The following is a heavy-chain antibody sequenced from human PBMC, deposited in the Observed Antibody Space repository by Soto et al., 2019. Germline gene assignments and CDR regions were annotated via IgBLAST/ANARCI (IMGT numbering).Heavy chain of an antibody. CDR3: AKDDSSGYIDY. Sequence: GGSLRLSCAASGFTFSSYGMHWVRQAPGKGLEWVVVISYDGSNKYYADSVKGRFTISRDNSKNTLYLQMNSLRAEDTAVYYCAKDDSSGYIDYWGQGTLVTVSS. J-gene: IGHJ4*02. V-gene: IGHV3-30*18. CDR1: GFTFSSYG. CDR2: ISYDGSNK. D-gene: IGHD3-22*01.